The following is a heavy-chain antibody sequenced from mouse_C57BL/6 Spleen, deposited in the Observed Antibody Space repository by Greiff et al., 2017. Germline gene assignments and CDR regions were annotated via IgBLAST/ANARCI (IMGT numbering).Heavy chain of an antibody. CDR2: IYPSDSET. CDR3: ARSDSSGYLDY. CDR1: GYTFTSYW. D-gene: IGHD3-2*02. J-gene: IGHJ2*01. V-gene: IGHV1-61*01. Sequence: QVQLQQPGAELVRPGSSVKLSCKASGYTFTSYWMDWVKQRPGQGLEWIGNIYPSDSETHYNQKFKDKATLTVDKSSSTASMQLSSLTSEDSAVYYCARSDSSGYLDYWGQGTTLTVSS.